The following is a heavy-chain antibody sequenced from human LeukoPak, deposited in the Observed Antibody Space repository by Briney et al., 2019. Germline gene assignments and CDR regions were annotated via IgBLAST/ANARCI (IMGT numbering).Heavy chain of an antibody. D-gene: IGHD6-19*01. V-gene: IGHV1-69*13. J-gene: IGHJ6*03. Sequence: ASVKVSCKASGGTFSSYAISWVRQAPGQGLEWMGGIIPIFGTANYAQKFQGRVTITADESTSTAYMELSSLRSEDTAVYYCATSPSSGYTGYYYYYMDVWGKGTTVTISS. CDR2: IIPIFGTA. CDR3: ATSPSSGYTGYYYYYMDV. CDR1: GGTFSSYA.